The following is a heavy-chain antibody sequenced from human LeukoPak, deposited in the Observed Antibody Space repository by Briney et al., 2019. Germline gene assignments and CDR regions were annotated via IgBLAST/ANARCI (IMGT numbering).Heavy chain of an antibody. J-gene: IGHJ4*02. CDR3: AKVRAPSGWFNSDY. CDR1: GFTFSSYS. CDR2: ISSSGSTI. V-gene: IGHV3-48*04. D-gene: IGHD6-19*01. Sequence: GGSLRLSCAASGFTFSSYSMNWVRQAPGKGLEWVSYISSSGSTIYYADSVKGRFTISRDNAENSLYLQMNSLRAEDTAAYYCAKVRAPSGWFNSDYWGQGTLVTVSS.